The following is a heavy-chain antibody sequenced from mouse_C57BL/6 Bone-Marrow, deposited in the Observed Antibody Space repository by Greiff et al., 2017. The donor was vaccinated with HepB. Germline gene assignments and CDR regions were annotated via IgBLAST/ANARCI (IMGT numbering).Heavy chain of an antibody. CDR3: ARLTGTVFDY. D-gene: IGHD4-1*01. J-gene: IGHJ2*01. CDR2: INPGSGGT. V-gene: IGHV1-54*01. Sequence: VQRVESGAELVRPGTSVKVSCKASGYAFTNYLIEWVKQRPGQGLEWIGVINPGSGGTNYNEKFKGKATLTADKSSSTAYMQLSSLTSEDSAVYFCARLTGTVFDYWGQGTTLTVSS. CDR1: GYAFTNYL.